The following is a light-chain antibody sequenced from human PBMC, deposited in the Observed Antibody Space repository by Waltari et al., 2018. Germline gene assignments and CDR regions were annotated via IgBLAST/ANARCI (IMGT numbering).Light chain of an antibody. J-gene: IGKJ4*01. V-gene: IGKV4-1*01. CDR3: QQYSSTPFT. Sequence: DIVMTQSPDSLAVSLGERATINCKSSQSILYSSNDKNYLAWYQQKPGPSPKLLIYWASFRDSGFPDRFAGSGSGTDFTLTISSLQTEDVAIYYCQQYSSTPFTFGGGTRVEIK. CDR1: QSILYSSNDKNY. CDR2: WAS.